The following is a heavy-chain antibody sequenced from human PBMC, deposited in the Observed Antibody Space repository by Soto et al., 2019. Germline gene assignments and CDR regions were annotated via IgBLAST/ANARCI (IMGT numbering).Heavy chain of an antibody. CDR1: GGSISSYY. J-gene: IGHJ5*02. D-gene: IGHD1-26*01. CDR3: ARAEVGAIPGNWFDP. Sequence: SETLSLTCTVSGGSISSYYLSWIRQPPGKGLEWIGYIYYSGSTNYNPSLKSRVTISVDTSKNQFSLKLSSVTAADTAVYYCARAEVGAIPGNWFDPWGQGTLVTVYS. V-gene: IGHV4-59*01. CDR2: IYYSGST.